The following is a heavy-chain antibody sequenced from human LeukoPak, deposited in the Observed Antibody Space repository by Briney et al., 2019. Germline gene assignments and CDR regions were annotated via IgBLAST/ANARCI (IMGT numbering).Heavy chain of an antibody. D-gene: IGHD3-10*01. Sequence: PVASVKVSCKASGYTFTGYYMHWVRQAPGQGLEWMGWINPNSGGTNYAQKFQGRVTMTRDTSISTAYMELSRLRSDDTAVYYCARGGYYGSGNDFRFDPWGQGTLVTVSS. CDR1: GYTFTGYY. CDR2: INPNSGGT. V-gene: IGHV1-2*02. J-gene: IGHJ5*02. CDR3: ARGGYYGSGNDFRFDP.